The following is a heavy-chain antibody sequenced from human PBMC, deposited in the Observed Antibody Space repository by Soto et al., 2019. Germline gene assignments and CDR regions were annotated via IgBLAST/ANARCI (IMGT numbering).Heavy chain of an antibody. CDR3: ARAPEGFWSGYNYGMDV. CDR2: IYYSGST. J-gene: IGHJ6*02. V-gene: IGHV4-31*03. D-gene: IGHD3-3*01. Sequence: QVQLQESGPGLVKPSQTLSLTCTVSGGSISSGGYYWSWIRQHPGKGLEWIGYIYYSGSTYYNPSLKSRVNIAVDTSKNQFSLKLSSVTAADTAVYYCARAPEGFWSGYNYGMDVWGQGTTVTVSS. CDR1: GGSISSGGYY.